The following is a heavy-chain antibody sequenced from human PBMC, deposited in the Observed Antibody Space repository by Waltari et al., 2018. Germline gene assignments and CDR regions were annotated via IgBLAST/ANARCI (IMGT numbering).Heavy chain of an antibody. J-gene: IGHJ4*02. CDR3: ARGVVANTYYFDY. V-gene: IGHV6-1*01. D-gene: IGHD2-15*01. CDR1: GDSTSSYSYA. Sequence: QVQLQQSGPGLVKPSQPLQLTCAISGDSTSSYSYAWNWIRQSPSRGFEWLGRTYFRSKWSDDYAVSVRGRLTINPDTSKNQFSLQLNSVTPEDTAVYYCARGVVANTYYFDYWGQGTLVTVSS. CDR2: TYFRSKWSD.